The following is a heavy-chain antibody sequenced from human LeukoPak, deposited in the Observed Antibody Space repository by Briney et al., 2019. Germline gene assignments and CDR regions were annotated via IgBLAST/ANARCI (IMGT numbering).Heavy chain of an antibody. J-gene: IGHJ5*02. CDR3: ARVVVARMGFDP. CDR2: INPSGGSA. Sequence: ASVKVSCKASGYTFTSYYMHWVRQAPGQGLEWMGIINPSGGSASYAQKFQGRVTMTRDTSTSTVYMELSSLRSEDTAVYYCARVVVARMGFDPWGQGTLVTVSS. D-gene: IGHD2-15*01. CDR1: GYTFTSYY. V-gene: IGHV1-46*01.